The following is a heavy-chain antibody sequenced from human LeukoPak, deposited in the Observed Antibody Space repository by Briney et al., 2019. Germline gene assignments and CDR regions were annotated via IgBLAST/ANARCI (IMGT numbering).Heavy chain of an antibody. CDR2: INPNSGGT. CDR1: GYTFTGYY. V-gene: IGHV1-2*02. CDR3: ARSPRLQFGGSYY. Sequence: GASVKVSCKASGYTFTGYYMHWVRQAPGQGLEWMGWINPNSGGTNYAQKFQGRVTMTRDTSISTAYMELSRLRSDDTAVYYCARSPRLQFGGSYYWGQGTLVTVSS. D-gene: IGHD5-24*01. J-gene: IGHJ4*02.